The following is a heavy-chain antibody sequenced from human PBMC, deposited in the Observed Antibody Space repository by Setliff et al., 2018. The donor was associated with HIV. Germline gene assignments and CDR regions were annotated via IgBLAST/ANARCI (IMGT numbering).Heavy chain of an antibody. V-gene: IGHV1-2*02. CDR1: GYTFTDYY. CDR2: INPKSGGT. J-gene: IGHJ6*03. CDR3: ARDGGGPGDYYYYYMDV. D-gene: IGHD3-16*01. Sequence: ASVKVSCKASGYTFTDYYMHWVRQAPGQGLEWMGWINPKSGGTNSALKFQGRVTMTRDTSISTAYVELSRLRSDDTAVYYCARDGGGPGDYYYYYMDVWAKRDHGHRLL.